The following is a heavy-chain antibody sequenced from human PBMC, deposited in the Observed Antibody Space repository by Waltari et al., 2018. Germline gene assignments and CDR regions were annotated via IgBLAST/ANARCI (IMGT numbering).Heavy chain of an antibody. Sequence: TFSNYWMTWVRQAPGKGLEWVANIKKDGGEKNYVDSVKGRFTISRDNAKNSLYLQMNSLRTEDTAVYHCTTGGPYTSGTYWGQGTLVTVSS. D-gene: IGHD6-19*01. CDR1: TFSNYW. CDR2: IKKDGGEK. V-gene: IGHV3-7*03. CDR3: TTGGPYTSGTY. J-gene: IGHJ4*02.